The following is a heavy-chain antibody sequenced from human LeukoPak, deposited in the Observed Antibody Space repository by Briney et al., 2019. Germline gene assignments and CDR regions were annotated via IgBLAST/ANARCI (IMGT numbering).Heavy chain of an antibody. CDR2: INPNSGGT. V-gene: IGHV1-2*02. CDR1: GYTFTGYY. J-gene: IGHJ4*02. Sequence: ASVKVSCKASGYTFTGYYMHWVRQAPGQGLEWMGWINPNSGGTNYAQKFQGRVTMTRDTSISTAYMELSRLRSDDTAVYYCAGAPPTVAGTLILWGQGTLVTVSS. CDR3: AGAPPTVAGTLIL. D-gene: IGHD6-19*01.